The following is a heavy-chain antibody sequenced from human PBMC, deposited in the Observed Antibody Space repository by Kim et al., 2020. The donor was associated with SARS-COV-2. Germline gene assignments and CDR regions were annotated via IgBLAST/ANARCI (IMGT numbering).Heavy chain of an antibody. J-gene: IGHJ4*02. CDR1: GFSFSDHY. Sequence: GGSLRLSCAASGFSFSDHYMDCVRQAPGKGLEWVGRIRNKVSNYTTEYAASVRGRFTISRDDSKNSLYLQMNSLKTEDTAVYYCAGGLRVFSAWGQGTLVTVSS. CDR2: IRNKVSNYTT. D-gene: IGHD3-3*01. CDR3: AGGLRVFSA. V-gene: IGHV3-72*01.